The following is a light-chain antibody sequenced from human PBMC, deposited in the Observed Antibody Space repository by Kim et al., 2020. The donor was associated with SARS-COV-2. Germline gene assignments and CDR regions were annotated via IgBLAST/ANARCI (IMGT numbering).Light chain of an antibody. V-gene: IGKV3-11*01. CDR3: QQRSTRPLT. J-gene: IGKJ4*01. CDR1: QPIINF. Sequence: EIVLTQSPATLSLSPGERATLSCRASQPIINFLAWYQQKPGQAPRLLIYDAFNRATGIPPRFSGSGSGTDFTLTINNLEPEDFAVYYCQQRSTRPLTFGGGTKVDIK. CDR2: DAF.